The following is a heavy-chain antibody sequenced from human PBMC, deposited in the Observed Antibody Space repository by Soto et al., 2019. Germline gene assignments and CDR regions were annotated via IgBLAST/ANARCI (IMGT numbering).Heavy chain of an antibody. CDR2: ISGGGGGK. V-gene: IGHV3-23*01. CDR3: AKDVHYDSSGGLDY. Sequence: EVRLLESGGGLEQPGGSLRLSCITSGFTFDNFAMSWVRQAPGRGLEWVSAISGGGGGKYYADSVKGRFIIARDNSKNTVYLEGNGLRTEDTAVYYCAKDVHYDSSGGLDYGGQGTLVTVSS. D-gene: IGHD3-22*01. CDR1: GFTFDNFA. J-gene: IGHJ4*02.